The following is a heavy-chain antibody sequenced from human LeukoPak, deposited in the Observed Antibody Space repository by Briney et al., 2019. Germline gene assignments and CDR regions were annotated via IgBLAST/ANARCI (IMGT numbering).Heavy chain of an antibody. Sequence: PSETLSLTCTVSGGSISSYYWSWIRQPPGKGLEWIGYIYYSGSTNYNPSLKSRVTISVDTSKNQSSLKLSSVTAADTDVYYCARVYYSNSYDYWYFDLWGRGTLVTVSS. CDR3: ARVYYSNSYDYWYFDL. CDR1: GGSISSYY. J-gene: IGHJ2*01. D-gene: IGHD6-13*01. CDR2: IYYSGST. V-gene: IGHV4-59*01.